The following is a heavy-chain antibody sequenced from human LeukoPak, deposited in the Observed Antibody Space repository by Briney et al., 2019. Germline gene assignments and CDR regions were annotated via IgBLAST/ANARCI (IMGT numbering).Heavy chain of an antibody. CDR2: IYSGGNT. J-gene: IGHJ4*02. CDR1: GFTVSSNY. Sequence: GGSLRLSCAASGFTVSSNYMSWVRQAPGKGLEWVSVIYSGGNTYYADSVKGRFTITRDNSKNTLYLQMNSLRAEDTAVYYCARVPSDDSSGYYLGYFDYWGQGTLVTVSS. CDR3: ARVPSDDSSGYYLGYFDY. D-gene: IGHD3-22*01. V-gene: IGHV3-66*01.